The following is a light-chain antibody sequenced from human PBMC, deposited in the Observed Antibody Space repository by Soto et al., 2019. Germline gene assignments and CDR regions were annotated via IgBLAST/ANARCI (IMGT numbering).Light chain of an antibody. CDR2: LNSDGNH. CDR1: SGHSSYA. Sequence: QPVLTQSPSASASLGASVELTCTLSSGHSSYAIAWHQQQPKKGPRYLMMLNSDGNHRKGDGIPDRFSGSSSGAERYLTISNLQSEDEADYYCQTWGTDSWLFGGGTQLTVL. J-gene: IGLJ3*02. CDR3: QTWGTDSWL. V-gene: IGLV4-69*01.